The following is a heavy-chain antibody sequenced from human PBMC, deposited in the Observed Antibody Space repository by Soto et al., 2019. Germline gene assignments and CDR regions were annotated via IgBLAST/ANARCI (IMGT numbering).Heavy chain of an antibody. CDR1: GGSISSTNYY. V-gene: IGHV4-39*01. Sequence: SETLSLTCTVSGGSISSTNYYWGWIRQPPGKGLEWIGSIYYSGSTYYNPSLKSRVTISVDTSKNQFSLKLSSVTAADTAVYYCARTRAVWFDPWGQGTLVTVSS. CDR2: IYYSGST. CDR3: ARTRAVWFDP. D-gene: IGHD6-19*01. J-gene: IGHJ5*02.